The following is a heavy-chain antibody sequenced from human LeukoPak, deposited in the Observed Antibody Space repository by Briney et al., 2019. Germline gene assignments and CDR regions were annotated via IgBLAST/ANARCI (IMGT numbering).Heavy chain of an antibody. J-gene: IGHJ4*02. CDR1: GGTFSSYA. CDR2: IIPILGIA. CDR3: ARDRGWLTTMVRGVMDY. D-gene: IGHD3-10*01. V-gene: IGHV1-69*04. Sequence: SVKVSCKASGGTFSSYAISWVRQAPGQGLEWMGRIIPILGIANYAQKFQGRVTITADKSTSTAYMELSSLRSDDTAVYYCARDRGWLTTMVRGVMDYWGQGTLVTVSS.